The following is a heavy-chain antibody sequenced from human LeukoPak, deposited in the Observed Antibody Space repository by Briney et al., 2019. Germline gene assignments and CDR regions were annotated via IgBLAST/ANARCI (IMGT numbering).Heavy chain of an antibody. CDR2: ISSSSSYI. D-gene: IGHD5-24*01. Sequence: GSLRLSCAASGFTFSSYNMNWVRQAPGKGLEWVSSISSSSSYIYYADSVKGRFTISRDNAKNSLYLQMNSLRAEDTAVCYCARSRDGYSTDAFDIWGRGTMVTVSS. V-gene: IGHV3-21*01. CDR3: ARSRDGYSTDAFDI. CDR1: GFTFSSYN. J-gene: IGHJ3*02.